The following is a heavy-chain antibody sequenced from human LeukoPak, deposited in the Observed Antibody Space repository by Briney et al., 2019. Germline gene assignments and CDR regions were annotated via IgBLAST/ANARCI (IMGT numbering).Heavy chain of an antibody. CDR1: EFSVGSNY. J-gene: IGHJ3*02. CDR3: ARGSRLGVVERDAFDI. Sequence: GGSLRLSCAGSEFSVGSNYMTWVRHAPGKGLEWVSLIYSGGSTYYADSVKGRFTISRDDSKNTLYLQMNSLRAEDTAVYFCARGSRLGVVERDAFDIWGQGTMVTVSS. D-gene: IGHD3-3*01. CDR2: IYSGGST. V-gene: IGHV3-66*01.